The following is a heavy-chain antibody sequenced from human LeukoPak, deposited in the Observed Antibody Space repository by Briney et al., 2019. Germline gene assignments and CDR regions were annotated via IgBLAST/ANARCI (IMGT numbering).Heavy chain of an antibody. CDR1: GFTFSSYA. Sequence: GSLRLSCAASGFTFSSYAMGWVRQAPGKGLEWVSAITASGGNTYYADSVKGRFTISRDNSKNTLYLQVNSLRAEDTAVYYCAKGNGYSYGRYYFDYWGQGTLVTVSS. CDR2: ITASGGNT. J-gene: IGHJ4*02. CDR3: AKGNGYSYGRYYFDY. D-gene: IGHD5-18*01. V-gene: IGHV3-23*01.